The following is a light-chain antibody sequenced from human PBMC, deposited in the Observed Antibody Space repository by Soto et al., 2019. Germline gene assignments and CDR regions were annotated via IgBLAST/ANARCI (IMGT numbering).Light chain of an antibody. CDR3: QQFNSYPNT. V-gene: IGKV1-13*02. CDR1: QGISSA. J-gene: IGKJ5*01. Sequence: AIQLTQSPSSLSASVGDRVTITCRASQGISSALAWYQQKPGKAPKLLIYDASSLESGVPSRFSGSGSGTDFTITISSLQPEDFSTYYCQQFNSYPNTFGQGTRLEIK. CDR2: DAS.